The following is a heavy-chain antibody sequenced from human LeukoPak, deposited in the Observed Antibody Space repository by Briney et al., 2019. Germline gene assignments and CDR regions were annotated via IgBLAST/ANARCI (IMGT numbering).Heavy chain of an antibody. J-gene: IGHJ5*02. Sequence: SVKVSCKASGGTFSSYSISWVRQAPGEGLEWMRGITPILGTAKYAQKFLGRVTITADKSTSTAYMELSSLTSDDTAIYYCARVLGYSRTTNWCDPWGQGTLVTVSS. CDR3: ARVLGYSRTTNWCDP. D-gene: IGHD6-13*01. CDR1: GGTFSSYS. V-gene: IGHV1-69*10. CDR2: ITPILGTA.